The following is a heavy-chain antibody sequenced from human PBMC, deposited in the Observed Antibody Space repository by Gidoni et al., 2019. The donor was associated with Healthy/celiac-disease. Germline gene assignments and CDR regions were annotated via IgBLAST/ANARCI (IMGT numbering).Heavy chain of an antibody. D-gene: IGHD1-20*01. Sequence: QVQLVQSGAEVKKPGVSVKVSCKASGSPFTGYYMHWVRQAPGQGLEWMGWINPNSGGTNYAQKFQGRVTMTRDTSISTAYMELSRLRSDDTAVYYCARVRGGIRHWFDPWGQGTLVTVSS. J-gene: IGHJ5*02. CDR3: ARVRGGIRHWFDP. CDR2: INPNSGGT. CDR1: GSPFTGYY. V-gene: IGHV1-2*02.